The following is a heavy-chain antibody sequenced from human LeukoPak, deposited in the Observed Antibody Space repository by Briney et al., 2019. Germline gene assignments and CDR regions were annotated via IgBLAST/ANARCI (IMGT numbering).Heavy chain of an antibody. CDR1: GYXFTAYY. V-gene: IGHV1-2*02. D-gene: IGHD6-19*01. CDR2: IKPDSGSS. Sequence: ASVKVSCKASGYXFTAYYIHWLRQAPGQGPEWMGWIKPDSGSSHYAQKFQGRVTMTRDTSSNSAYMDLTRLKSDDTAVYYCARARVPIAVAGLYYFDYWGQGALVTVSS. CDR3: ARARVPIAVAGLYYFDY. J-gene: IGHJ4*02.